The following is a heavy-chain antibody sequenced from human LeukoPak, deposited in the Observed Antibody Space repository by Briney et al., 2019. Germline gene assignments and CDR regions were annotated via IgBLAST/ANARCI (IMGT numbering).Heavy chain of an antibody. CDR1: GFTFSNYA. CDR2: VGGRGTNT. D-gene: IGHD5-18*01. Sequence: GGSLRLSCAGSGFTFSNYAMIWVRQAPGKGLEWVSAVGGRGTNTFYADSVKGRFTISRDNSKNTLYLQMNSLRAEDTAVYYCARDIGYRVDYWGQGTLVTVSS. CDR3: ARDIGYRVDY. V-gene: IGHV3-23*01. J-gene: IGHJ4*02.